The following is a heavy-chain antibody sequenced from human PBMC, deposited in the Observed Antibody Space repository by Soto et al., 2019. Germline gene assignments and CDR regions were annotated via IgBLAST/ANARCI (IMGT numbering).Heavy chain of an antibody. J-gene: IGHJ4*02. CDR2: MNPDNGNT. CDR3: ARGPRESGEWLLFDY. Sequence: QVQLVQSGADVKKPGASVKVSCKASGYTFSTCEINWVRRAAGQGLEWMGRMNPDNGNTGYAQKFQDRVTMTRNTSISTAYMELSSLRSDDTAVYYCARGPRESGEWLLFDYWGQGALVTVSS. V-gene: IGHV1-8*01. CDR1: GYTFSTCE. D-gene: IGHD3-3*01.